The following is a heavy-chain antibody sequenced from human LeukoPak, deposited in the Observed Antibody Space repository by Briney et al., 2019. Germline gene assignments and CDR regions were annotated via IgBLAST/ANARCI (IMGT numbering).Heavy chain of an antibody. D-gene: IGHD5-12*01. Sequence: PSETLSLTCTVSGGSISSYYWSWIRQPPGKGLEWIGYIYYSGSTNYNPSLKSRVTISVDTSKNQFSLKLSSVTAADTAVYYCASERGYSGERLFDYWGQGTLVTVSS. V-gene: IGHV4-59*01. CDR1: GGSISSYY. J-gene: IGHJ4*02. CDR3: ASERGYSGERLFDY. CDR2: IYYSGST.